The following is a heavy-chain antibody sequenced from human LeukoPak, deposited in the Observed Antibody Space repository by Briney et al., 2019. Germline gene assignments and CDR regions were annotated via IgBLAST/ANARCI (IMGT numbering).Heavy chain of an antibody. J-gene: IGHJ3*02. CDR2: IFYSGNS. D-gene: IGHD7-27*01. V-gene: IGHV4-59*08. CDR3: ARHRATGARNAFDI. CDR1: GGSISSYY. Sequence: SETLSLTCTVSGGSISSYYWSWIRQPPGKGLEWIGYIFYSGNSNYYPSLKGRVTISVDTSKKLRSLNLSAVTAADTAVYYCARHRATGARNAFDIWGQATMVTVSS.